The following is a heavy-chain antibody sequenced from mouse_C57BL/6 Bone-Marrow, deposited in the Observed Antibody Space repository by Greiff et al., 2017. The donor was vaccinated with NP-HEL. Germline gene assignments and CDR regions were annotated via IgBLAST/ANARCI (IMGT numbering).Heavy chain of an antibody. V-gene: IGHV1-15*01. Sequence: VHLVESGAELVRPGASVTLSCKASGYTFTDYEMHWVKQTPVHGLEWIGAIDPETGGTAYNQKFKGKAILTADKSSSTAYMELRSLTSEDSAVYYCTSLGVYPYWGQGTSVTVSS. J-gene: IGHJ4*01. CDR1: GYTFTDYE. D-gene: IGHD3-1*01. CDR2: IDPETGGT. CDR3: TSLGVYPY.